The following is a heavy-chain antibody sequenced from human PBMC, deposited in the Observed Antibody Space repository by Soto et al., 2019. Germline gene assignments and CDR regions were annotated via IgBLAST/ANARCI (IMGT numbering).Heavy chain of an antibody. CDR2: ITSSSSYI. V-gene: IGHV3-21*01. CDR3: ARDQPGYSYGYGLGY. CDR1: GFTFSSYS. D-gene: IGHD5-18*01. Sequence: EVQLVESGGGLVKPGGSLRLSCAASGFTFSSYSMNWVRQAPGKGLEWVSSITSSSSYISYADSVKGRFTISRDNAKNSLYLQMISLRAEDTAVYYCARDQPGYSYGYGLGYWGEGTLVTVSS. J-gene: IGHJ4*02.